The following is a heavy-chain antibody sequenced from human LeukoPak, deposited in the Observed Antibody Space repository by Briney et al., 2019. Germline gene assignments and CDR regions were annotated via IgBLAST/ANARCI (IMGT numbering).Heavy chain of an antibody. CDR1: GGSFSGYY. CDR2: INHSGST. D-gene: IGHD4-17*01. CDR3: ARGAAATVTTPGEY. V-gene: IGHV4-34*01. J-gene: IGHJ4*02. Sequence: SETLSLTCAVYGGSFSGYYWSWIRQPPGKGLEWIGEINHSGSTNYNPSLKSRVTISVDTSKNQFSLKLSSVTAADTAAYYCARGAAATVTTPGEYWGQGTLVTVSS.